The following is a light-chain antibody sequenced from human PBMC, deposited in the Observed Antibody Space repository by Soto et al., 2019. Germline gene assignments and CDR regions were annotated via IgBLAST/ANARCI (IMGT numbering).Light chain of an antibody. CDR2: AAS. CDR3: QQSYSTPLT. CDR1: QSISSY. Sequence: DIQMTQPPSSLSASVGDRVTITCQASQSISSYLNWYQQKPGKAPKLLIYAASSLQSGVPSRFSGSGSGTDFTLTISSLQPEDFATYYCQQSYSTPLTFGGGTKVDIK. J-gene: IGKJ4*01. V-gene: IGKV1-39*01.